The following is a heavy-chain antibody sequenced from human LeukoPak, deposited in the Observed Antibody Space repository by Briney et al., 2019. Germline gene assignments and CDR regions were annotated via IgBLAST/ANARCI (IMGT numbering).Heavy chain of an antibody. CDR2: ISSSSSYI. V-gene: IGHV3-21*01. J-gene: IGHJ4*02. D-gene: IGHD3-3*01. CDR1: GFTFTSYS. Sequence: GGSLRLSCAASGFTFTSYSMNWVRQAPGKGLEWVSSISSSSSYIYYADSVKGRFTISRDNAKNSLYLQMNSLRAEDTAVYYCARDMGYDFWSGYPFDYWGQGTLVTVSS. CDR3: ARDMGYDFWSGYPFDY.